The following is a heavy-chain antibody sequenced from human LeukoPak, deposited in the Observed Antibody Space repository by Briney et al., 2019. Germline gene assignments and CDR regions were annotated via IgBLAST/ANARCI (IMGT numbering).Heavy chain of an antibody. D-gene: IGHD3-10*01. CDR3: AREGQYYYGSGSYSLGY. Sequence: ASVKVSCKASGYTFTGYYMHWVRQAPGQGLEWMGWINPNSGGTNYAQKFQGRVTITADESTSTAYMELSSLRSEDTAVYYCAREGQYYYGSGSYSLGYWGQGTLVTVSS. CDR2: INPNSGGT. CDR1: GYTFTGYY. J-gene: IGHJ4*02. V-gene: IGHV1-2*02.